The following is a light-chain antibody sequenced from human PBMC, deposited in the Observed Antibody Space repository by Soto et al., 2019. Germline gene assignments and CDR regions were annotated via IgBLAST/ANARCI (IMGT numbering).Light chain of an antibody. J-gene: IGKJ1*01. CDR1: QSISNG. CDR3: QEYHGYSWT. V-gene: IGKV1-5*01. Sequence: DIQMTQSPSTLSASVGDRASITCRASQSISNGLAWYQQKPGKAPKLLIYDASNLESGVPSRFSGSGSGTEFTLTISSLQPDDFATYYCQEYHGYSWTFGQGTKADIK. CDR2: DAS.